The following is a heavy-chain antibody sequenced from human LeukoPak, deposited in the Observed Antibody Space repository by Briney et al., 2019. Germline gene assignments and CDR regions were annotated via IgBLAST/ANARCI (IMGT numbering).Heavy chain of an antibody. CDR1: GGSISSGNYY. V-gene: IGHV4-61*02. J-gene: IGHJ2*01. CDR2: IYTSGST. CDR3: AREFDL. Sequence: PSETLSLTCIVSGGSISSGNYYWHWIRQPAGTGLEWIGLIYTSGSTYYNPSLKSRLTISLDTSKNPFSLKLGSVTAADTAVYYCAREFDLWGRGTLVTVSS.